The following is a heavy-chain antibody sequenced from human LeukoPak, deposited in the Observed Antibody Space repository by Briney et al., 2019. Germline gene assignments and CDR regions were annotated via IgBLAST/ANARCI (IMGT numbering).Heavy chain of an antibody. J-gene: IGHJ4*02. CDR3: ARGTGRFVMVDS. D-gene: IGHD2-8*02. V-gene: IGHV3-49*03. CDR1: GFTFSSYA. CDR2: VRSRVFGGTT. Sequence: GGSLRLSCAASGFTFSSYAMSWFRQAPGKGLEWVAFVRSRVFGGTTEHAASVEARFIISRDDSKGIAYLQMNSLRVEDTAVYFCARGTGRFVMVDSWGRGTLVTASS.